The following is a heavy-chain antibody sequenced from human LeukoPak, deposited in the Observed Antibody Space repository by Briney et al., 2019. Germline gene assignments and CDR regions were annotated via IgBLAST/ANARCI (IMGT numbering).Heavy chain of an antibody. D-gene: IGHD6-13*01. CDR3: AMKTPGTHPFDY. J-gene: IGHJ4*02. V-gene: IGHV3-23*01. CDR1: GLTFGSYA. Sequence: GGSLRLSCAASGLTFGSYAMNWVRQAPGKGLEWVSASGTVGDTYYADSVRGRFTISRDNSKGTLDLQMTSLRAEDTAVYYCAMKTPGTHPFDYWGQGTLVTVSP. CDR2: SGTVGDT.